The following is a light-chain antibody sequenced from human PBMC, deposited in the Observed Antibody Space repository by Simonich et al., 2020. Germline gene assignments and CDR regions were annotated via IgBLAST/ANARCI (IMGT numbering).Light chain of an antibody. CDR3: MQGIHLPLT. CDR1: QSILHSDGKTY. CDR2: EVY. Sequence: DIVMTQTPLSLSVTPGQPASISCKSSQSILHSDGKTYLYWYRQKPGQSPQLLIYEVYSRLSGVPVRFSGSGSGTDFSLKISRVEAEDVGVYYCMQGIHLPLTFGGGTKVEIK. J-gene: IGKJ4*01. V-gene: IGKV2-29*02.